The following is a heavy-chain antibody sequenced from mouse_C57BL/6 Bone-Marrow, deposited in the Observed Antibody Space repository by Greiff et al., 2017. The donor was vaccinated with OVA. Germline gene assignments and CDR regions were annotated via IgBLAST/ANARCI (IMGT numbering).Heavy chain of an antibody. D-gene: IGHD3-2*02. CDR2: IHPRSGNT. J-gene: IGHJ2*01. CDR1: GYTFTSYG. V-gene: IGHV1-81*01. Sequence: QVQLKESGAELARPGASVKLSCKASGYTFTSYGISWVKQRTGQGLEWIGEIHPRSGNTYYNEKFKGKATLTADKSSSTAYMELRSLTSEDSAVYFCARSTAQATGDYWGQGTTLTVSS. CDR3: ARSTAQATGDY.